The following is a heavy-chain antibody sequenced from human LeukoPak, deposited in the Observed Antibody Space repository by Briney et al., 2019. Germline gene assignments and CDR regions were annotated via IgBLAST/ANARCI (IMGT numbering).Heavy chain of an antibody. CDR2: IRYDGSDK. D-gene: IGHD2-15*01. V-gene: IGHV3-30*02. CDR1: GFTLSTYG. J-gene: IGHJ4*02. CDR3: AKDLDCSGGTCHKAFDC. Sequence: VWNLRISCVATGFTLSTYGMHWVRQAPGKRLEWVAFIRYDGSDKFYGDSVKGRFTTSRDNSKNTLYLQMSRLRVEDTAVYYCAKDLDCSGGTCHKAFDCWGQGTLVTVSS.